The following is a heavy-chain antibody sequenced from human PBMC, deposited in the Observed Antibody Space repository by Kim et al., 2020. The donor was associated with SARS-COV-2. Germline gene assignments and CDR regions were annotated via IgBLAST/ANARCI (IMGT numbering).Heavy chain of an antibody. CDR2: IIPIFGTA. V-gene: IGHV1-69*13. CDR3: ARGLAHYDPYYGMDV. CDR1: GGTFSSYA. Sequence: SVKVSCKASGGTFSSYAISWVRQAPGQGLEWMGGIIPIFGTANYAQKFQGRVTITADESTSTAYMELSSLRSEDTAVYYCARGLAHYDPYYGMDVWGQGTTVTVSS. J-gene: IGHJ6*02. D-gene: IGHD3-3*01.